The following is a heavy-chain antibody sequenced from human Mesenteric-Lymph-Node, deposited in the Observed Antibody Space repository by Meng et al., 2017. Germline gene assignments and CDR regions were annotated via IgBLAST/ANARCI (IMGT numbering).Heavy chain of an antibody. CDR1: GFTFSSYD. CDR3: ARDGKRTYYYGSGSSDGMDV. D-gene: IGHD3-10*01. V-gene: IGHV3-13*01. J-gene: IGHJ6*02. CDR2: IGTAGDT. Sequence: GGSLRLSCAASGFTFSSYDMHWVRQATGKGLEWVSAIGTAGDTYYPGSVKGRFTISRENAKNSLYLQMNSLRAGDTAVYYCARDGKRTYYYGSGSSDGMDVWGQGTTVTVSS.